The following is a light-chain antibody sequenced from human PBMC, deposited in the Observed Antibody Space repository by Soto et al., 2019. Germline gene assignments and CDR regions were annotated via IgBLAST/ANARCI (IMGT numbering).Light chain of an antibody. Sequence: IQLTQSPSSLSASVGDRVTITCRASQGISSYLAWYRQKPGKAPNLLIYDASTLQSGVPSRFSGSGSGTEFTVTISSLQAEDFATYYCQHLHNYPPTFGGGTKVDIK. CDR1: QGISSY. CDR3: QHLHNYPPT. J-gene: IGKJ4*01. CDR2: DAS. V-gene: IGKV1-9*01.